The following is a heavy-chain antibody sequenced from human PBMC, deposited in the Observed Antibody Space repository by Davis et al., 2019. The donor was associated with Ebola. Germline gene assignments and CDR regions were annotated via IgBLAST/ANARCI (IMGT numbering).Heavy chain of an antibody. V-gene: IGHV3-9*01. J-gene: IGHJ4*02. CDR3: ASTPYYYDSRLFY. Sequence: SLKISCAASGFTFSSYWMHWVRQAPGKGLEWVSGISWKSGSIGYADSVKGRFTMSRDDAKTSVFLQMNSLRPEDTGLYYCASTPYYYDSRLFYWGQGTPVTVSS. CDR2: ISWKSGSI. D-gene: IGHD3-22*01. CDR1: GFTFSSYW.